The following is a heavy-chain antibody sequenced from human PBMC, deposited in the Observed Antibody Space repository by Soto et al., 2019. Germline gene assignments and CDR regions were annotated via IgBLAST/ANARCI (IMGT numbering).Heavy chain of an antibody. J-gene: IGHJ6*02. CDR3: ASSRLGGTGYYYGMDV. V-gene: IGHV1-69*12. CDR1: GGTFSSYA. Sequence: QVQLVQAGAEVKKPGSSVKVSCNASGGTFSSYAISWVRQAPGQGLEWMGGIIPIFGTADYEQKFQGRVTITADESTSTAYMELSSMRSEDTAVYYCASSRLGGTGYYYGMDVWGQGTTVTVSS. D-gene: IGHD3-16*01. CDR2: IIPIFGTA.